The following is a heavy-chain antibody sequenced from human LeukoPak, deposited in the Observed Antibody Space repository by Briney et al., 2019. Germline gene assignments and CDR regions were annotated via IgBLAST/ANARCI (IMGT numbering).Heavy chain of an antibody. J-gene: IGHJ5*02. CDR3: ARVSDYYDSSGYNWFDP. V-gene: IGHV1-69*01. CDR2: IIPIFGTA. D-gene: IGHD3-22*01. CDR1: GGTFSSYA. Sequence: SVKVSCKASGGTFSSYAISWVRQAPGQGLEWMGGIIPIFGTANYAQKFQGRVTITADESTSTAYMEPSSLRSEDTAVYYCARVSDYYDSSGYNWFDPWGQGTLVTVSS.